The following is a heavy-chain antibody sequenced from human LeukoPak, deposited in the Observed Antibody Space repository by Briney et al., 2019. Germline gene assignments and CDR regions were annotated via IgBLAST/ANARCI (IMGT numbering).Heavy chain of an antibody. V-gene: IGHV3-53*04. J-gene: IGHJ3*02. D-gene: IGHD2-2*01. CDR2: IYSGGST. CDR3: ARKVCSSTSCPGDAFDI. CDR1: VFTVSSNY. Sequence: GGSLRLSCADSVFTVSSNYMSWVRQAPGKGLEWVSVIYSGGSTYYADSVKGRFTISRHNSKNTLYLQMNSLRAEDTAVYYCARKVCSSTSCPGDAFDIWGQGTMVTVSS.